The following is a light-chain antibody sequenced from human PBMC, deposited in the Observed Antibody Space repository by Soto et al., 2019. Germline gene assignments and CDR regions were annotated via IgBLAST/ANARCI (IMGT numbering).Light chain of an antibody. Sequence: EIVLTQSPGTLSLSPGERVTLSCRASQSVSSSYLAWYQQKPGQAPRLLIYGASSRATGTPDRFSGSGSGTDFTLTIRRLEPEDFAVYYCQQYGSSLSITFGQGTRLENK. CDR3: QQYGSSLSIT. V-gene: IGKV3-20*01. CDR2: GAS. CDR1: QSVSSSY. J-gene: IGKJ5*01.